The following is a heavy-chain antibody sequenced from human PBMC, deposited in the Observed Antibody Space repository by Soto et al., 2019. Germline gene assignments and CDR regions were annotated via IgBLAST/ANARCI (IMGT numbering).Heavy chain of an antibody. CDR3: ATYHDSDWETYRFRH. D-gene: IGHD3-16*02. J-gene: IGHJ4*02. CDR2: ISSNGGST. V-gene: IGHV3-64*04. CDR1: GFTFSSYA. Sequence: GGSLRLSCSASGFTFSSYAMHWVRQAPGKGLEYVLAISSNGGSTYYADSVKGRFTISRDNSKNTLYLQMNSLRADDTAMYYCATYHDSDWETYRFRHWGQGTLVTAPQ.